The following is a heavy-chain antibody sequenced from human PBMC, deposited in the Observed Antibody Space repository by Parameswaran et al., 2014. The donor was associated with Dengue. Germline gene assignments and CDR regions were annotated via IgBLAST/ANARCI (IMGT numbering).Heavy chain of an antibody. Sequence: WVRQAPGQGLEWMGWINPNGGGTTYAQKFRGRVTMTRDTSISTAYMELSWLTSDDTAVYYCARDRGGQIGVVPPDEDHSSYGMDVWGQGTTVTVSS. J-gene: IGHJ6*02. CDR3: ARDRGGQIGVVPPDEDHSSYGMDV. D-gene: IGHD2-2*01. V-gene: IGHV1-2*02. CDR2: INPNGGGT.